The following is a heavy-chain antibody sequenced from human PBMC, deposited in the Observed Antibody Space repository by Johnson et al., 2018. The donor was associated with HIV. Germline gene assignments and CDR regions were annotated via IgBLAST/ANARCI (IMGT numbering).Heavy chain of an antibody. CDR3: ARDGESQKLPLGDAFDV. D-gene: IGHD3-10*01. Sequence: VLLVESGGGLVQPGGSLTLSCGASGFSVSNTYMNWVRQAPGKGLEWVSVIYSGGSTYYADSVRDRFTISRDNSRNTLYLQMRNLRVDDTGIYYCARDGESQKLPLGDAFDVWGQGTLVTVSS. CDR1: GFSVSNTY. CDR2: IYSGGST. J-gene: IGHJ3*01. V-gene: IGHV3-66*01.